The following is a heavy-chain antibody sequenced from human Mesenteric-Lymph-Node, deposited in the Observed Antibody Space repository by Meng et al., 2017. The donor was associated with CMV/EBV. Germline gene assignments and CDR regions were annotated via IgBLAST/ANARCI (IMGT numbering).Heavy chain of an antibody. CDR2: IYYSGST. J-gene: IGHJ4*02. CDR3: GRMNGHYDSWSGYYGREVDN. V-gene: IGHV4-61*01. D-gene: IGHD3-3*01. Sequence: SETLSLTCTVSGGSVNSGRYYWSWIRQPPGKGLEWIGHIYYSGSTNHSPSLKSRVTMSVDTSKNQFSLKLSSVTAADTAVYYCGRMNGHYDSWSGYYGREVDNWGQGTLVTVSS. CDR1: GGSVNSGRYY.